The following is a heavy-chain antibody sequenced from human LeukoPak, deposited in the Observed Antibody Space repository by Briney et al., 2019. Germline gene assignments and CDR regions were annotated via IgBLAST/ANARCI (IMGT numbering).Heavy chain of an antibody. J-gene: IGHJ5*02. CDR1: GGTFSSYA. CDR2: IIPILGIA. CDR3: ARGYGDYRKSSWFDP. D-gene: IGHD4-17*01. Sequence: GSSVKVSCKASGGTFSSYAISWGRQAPGQGLEWMGRIIPILGIANYAQKFQGRVTITADKSTSTAYMELSSLRSEDTAVYYCARGYGDYRKSSWFDPWGQGTLVTVSS. V-gene: IGHV1-69*04.